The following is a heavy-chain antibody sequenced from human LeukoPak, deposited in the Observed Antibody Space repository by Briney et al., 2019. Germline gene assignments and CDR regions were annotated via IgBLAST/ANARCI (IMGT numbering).Heavy chain of an antibody. J-gene: IGHJ6*02. Sequence: GGSLRLSCAASGFTFSSYGMHWVRQAPGKGLEWVAVIWYDGSNKYYADSVKGRFTISRDNSKNTLYLQMNSLRAEDTAVYYCAREYSSSSGPYYYGMDVWGQGTTVTVSS. V-gene: IGHV3-33*01. CDR3: AREYSSSSGPYYYGMDV. CDR2: IWYDGSNK. CDR1: GFTFSSYG. D-gene: IGHD6-6*01.